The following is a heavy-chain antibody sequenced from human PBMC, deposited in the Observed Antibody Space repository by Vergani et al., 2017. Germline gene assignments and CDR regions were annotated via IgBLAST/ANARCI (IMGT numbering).Heavy chain of an antibody. V-gene: IGHV1-46*03. CDR1: GYTFTNYY. J-gene: IGHJ4*02. CDR2: INPSGGIT. Sequence: QVQLVQSGAEVKKPGASVRVSCKTSGYTFTNYYIHWVRQAPGQGLEWMGIINPSGGITTYAQQFQGRLTMTRDTSTSTVYMDLSNLRSEDTAVYYCARPRGDILPPDPRRLDYWGQGTLVTVSS. CDR3: ARPRGDILPPDPRRLDY.